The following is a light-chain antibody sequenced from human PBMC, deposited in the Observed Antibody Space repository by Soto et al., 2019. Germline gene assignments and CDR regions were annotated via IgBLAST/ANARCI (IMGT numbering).Light chain of an antibody. CDR2: MAS. Sequence: DIQVTQSPSALSASVGDRVTITCRASQSVDNWLAWYQRRPGKAPKLLIYMASTLEVGVPSRFSGSASGTEFTLTISSLQPDDSATYYCHPYKTYSPTFGQGTKVDIK. CDR1: QSVDNW. J-gene: IGKJ1*01. V-gene: IGKV1-5*03. CDR3: HPYKTYSPT.